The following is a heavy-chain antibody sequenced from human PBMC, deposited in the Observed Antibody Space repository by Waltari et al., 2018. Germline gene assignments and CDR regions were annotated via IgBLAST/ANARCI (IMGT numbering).Heavy chain of an antibody. Sequence: QGQLEQSGAEMKKPGASVKVSCKASGYMFPGYQIHWVRQAPGQGLEWMGWINPSNGDKKYAQKFQARVRMTGDTSIGTVDMELTRLRSDDTALYYCAREGVHGLESEYTHFDYGGQGTRVNVSS. D-gene: IGHD3-3*01. CDR2: INPSNGDK. CDR3: AREGVHGLESEYTHFDY. J-gene: IGHJ4*02. CDR1: GYMFPGYQ. V-gene: IGHV1-2*02.